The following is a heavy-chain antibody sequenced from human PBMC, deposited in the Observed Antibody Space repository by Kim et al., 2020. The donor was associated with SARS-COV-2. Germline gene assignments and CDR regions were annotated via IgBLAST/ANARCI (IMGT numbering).Heavy chain of an antibody. CDR1: GYSFTSYW. V-gene: IGHV5-10-1*01. CDR2: IDPSDSYT. Sequence: GESLKISCKGSGYSFTSYWISWVRQMPGKGLEWMGRIDPSDSYTNYSPSFQGHVTISADKSISTAYLQWSSLKASDTAMYYCASSPSYYYGSGSYYNPPYYFDYWGQGTLVTVSS. J-gene: IGHJ4*02. D-gene: IGHD3-10*01. CDR3: ASSPSYYYGSGSYYNPPYYFDY.